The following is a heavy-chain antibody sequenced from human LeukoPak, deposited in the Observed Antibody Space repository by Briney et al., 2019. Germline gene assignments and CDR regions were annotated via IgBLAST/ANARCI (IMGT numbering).Heavy chain of an antibody. CDR1: GGSFSGYY. J-gene: IGHJ5*02. V-gene: IGHV4-34*01. D-gene: IGHD4-11*01. CDR3: ARRRWMTKLFGP. Sequence: TLSLTCAVYGGSFSGYYWSWIRQPPGKGLEWIGEINHSGSTNYNPSLKSRVTISVDTSKNQFSLKLSSVTAADTAVYYCARRRWMTKLFGPWGQGTLVTVSS. CDR2: INHSGST.